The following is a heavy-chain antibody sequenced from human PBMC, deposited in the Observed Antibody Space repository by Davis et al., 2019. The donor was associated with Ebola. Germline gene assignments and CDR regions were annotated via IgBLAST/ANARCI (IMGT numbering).Heavy chain of an antibody. CDR3: ARPKLYDFWSGYWD. V-gene: IGHV3-73*01. J-gene: IGHJ4*02. D-gene: IGHD3-3*01. CDR1: GFTFSGSA. Sequence: GGSLRLSCAASGFTFSGSAMHWVRQASGKGLEWVGRIRSKANSYATAYAASVKGRFTISRDDSKNTAYLQMNSLRAEDTAVYYCARPKLYDFWSGYWDWGQGTLVTVSS. CDR2: IRSKANSYAT.